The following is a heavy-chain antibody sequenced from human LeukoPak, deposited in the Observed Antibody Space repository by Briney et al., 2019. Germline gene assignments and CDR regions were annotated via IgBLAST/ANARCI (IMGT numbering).Heavy chain of an antibody. CDR1: GGSMGHYY. V-gene: IGHV4-59*08. CDR2: ISYSGST. J-gene: IGHJ4*02. Sequence: PSETLSLTCTVSGGSMGHYYWSWVRQTPGKGLEYIGYISYSGSTDHNPPLKGRVTISLDTSKNRFSLKLSSVTAADTAVYYCARRGRAAGKYGGYEYWYFDYWGQGTLVTVSS. D-gene: IGHD5-12*01. CDR3: ARRGRAAGKYGGYEYWYFDY.